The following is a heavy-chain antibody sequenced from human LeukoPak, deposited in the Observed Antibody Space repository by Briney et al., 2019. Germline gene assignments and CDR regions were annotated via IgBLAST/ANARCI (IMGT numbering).Heavy chain of an antibody. Sequence: SLRLSCAASGFTFSSYGMHWVRPAPGKGLEWVAFIRYDGSNKYYADSVKGRFTISRDNAKNSLYLQMNSLRAEDTAVYYCARGGVGIQLWYPLGYWGQGTLVTVSS. CDR2: IRYDGSNK. V-gene: IGHV3-30*02. CDR3: ARGGVGIQLWYPLGY. D-gene: IGHD5-18*01. CDR1: GFTFSSYG. J-gene: IGHJ4*02.